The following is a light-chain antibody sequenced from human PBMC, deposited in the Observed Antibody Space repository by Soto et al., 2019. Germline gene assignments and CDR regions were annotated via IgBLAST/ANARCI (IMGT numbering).Light chain of an antibody. J-gene: IGLJ2*01. V-gene: IGLV2-14*01. CDR2: DVI. CDR3: SSYTTGSTL. CDR1: SSDVGGYNY. Sequence: QSALTQPASVSGSPGQSITISCTGTSSDVGGYNYVSWYQQHPGKAPKLMIFDVINRPSGVSNRFSGSKSGNTASLTLSGLQAEDEADYYCSSYTTGSTLFGGGTKVTVL.